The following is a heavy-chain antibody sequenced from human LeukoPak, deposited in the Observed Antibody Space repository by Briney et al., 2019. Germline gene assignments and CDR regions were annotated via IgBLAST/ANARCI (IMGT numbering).Heavy chain of an antibody. CDR2: IYYSGST. CDR1: GGSISNYY. J-gene: IGHJ4*02. CDR3: ARLYGSGSFQYFDY. Sequence: SETLSLTCTVSGGSISNYYWSWIRQPPGKGLEWIGYIYYSGSTNYNPSLKSRVTISVDTSKNQFSLKLSSVTAADTAVYYCARLYGSGSFQYFDYWGQGTLVTVSS. V-gene: IGHV4-59*08. D-gene: IGHD3-10*01.